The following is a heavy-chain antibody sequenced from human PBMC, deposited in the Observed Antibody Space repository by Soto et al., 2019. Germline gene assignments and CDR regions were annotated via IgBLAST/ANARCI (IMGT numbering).Heavy chain of an antibody. J-gene: IGHJ3*02. D-gene: IGHD3-10*01. CDR3: ARGGGYYYGSGSYGAFDI. CDR1: GFTFSSYS. V-gene: IGHV3-48*02. Sequence: GGSLRLSCAASGFTFSSYSMNWVRQAPGKGLEWVSYISSSSSTIYYADSVKGRFTISRDNAKNSLYLQMNSLRDEDTAVYYCARGGGYYYGSGSYGAFDIWGQGTMVTVSS. CDR2: ISSSSSTI.